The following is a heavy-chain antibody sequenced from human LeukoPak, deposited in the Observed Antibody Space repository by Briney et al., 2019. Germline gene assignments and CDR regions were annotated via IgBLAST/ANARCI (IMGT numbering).Heavy chain of an antibody. Sequence: PGRSLRLSCAASGFTFSSYGMHWVRQAPGKGLEWVAVIWYDGSNKYYADSVKGRFTISRDNSKNTLYLQMNSLRAEDTAVYYCARDPYYYDSSGYSPWGQGTLVTVSS. J-gene: IGHJ4*02. V-gene: IGHV3-33*01. CDR3: ARDPYYYDSSGYSP. CDR1: GFTFSSYG. D-gene: IGHD3-22*01. CDR2: IWYDGSNK.